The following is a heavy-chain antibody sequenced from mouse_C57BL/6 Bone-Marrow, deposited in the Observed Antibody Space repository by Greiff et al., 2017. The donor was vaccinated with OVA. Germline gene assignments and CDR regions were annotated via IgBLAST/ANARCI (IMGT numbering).Heavy chain of an antibody. D-gene: IGHD1-1*01. Sequence: VKLVESGAELVRPGASVKLSCKASGYTFTDYYINWVKQRPGQGLEWIARIYPGSGNTYYNEKFKGKATLTAEKSSSTAYMQLSSLTSEDSAVYFCARYYYGSSYGYFDYWGQGTTLTVSS. V-gene: IGHV1-76*01. CDR2: IYPGSGNT. CDR1: GYTFTDYY. J-gene: IGHJ2*01. CDR3: ARYYYGSSYGYFDY.